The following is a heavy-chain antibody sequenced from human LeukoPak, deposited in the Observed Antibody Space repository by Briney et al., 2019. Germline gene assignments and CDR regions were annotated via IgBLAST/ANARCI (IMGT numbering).Heavy chain of an antibody. Sequence: GGSLRLSCAASGFTFSSYGMHWVRQAPGKGLEWVAFIRYDGSNKYYADSVKGRFTVSRDNSKNTLYLQMNSLRAEDTAVYYCAKDLTDSSGYYYRGVFDYWGQGTLVTVSS. CDR2: IRYDGSNK. CDR3: AKDLTDSSGYYYRGVFDY. V-gene: IGHV3-30*02. J-gene: IGHJ4*02. CDR1: GFTFSSYG. D-gene: IGHD3-22*01.